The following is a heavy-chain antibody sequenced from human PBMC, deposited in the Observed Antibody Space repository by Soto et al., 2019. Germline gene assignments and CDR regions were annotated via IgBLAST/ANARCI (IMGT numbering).Heavy chain of an antibody. J-gene: IGHJ4*02. CDR1: GGSFSTDY. Sequence: SETLSLTCAVYGGSFSTDYWSWIRQPPGKGLEWIGEINPSGGTNYNPSLKSRVTISVATSKNQFSLKLSSVTAADAAVYYCARVLAARASRDFDYWGQGTLVTVSS. CDR3: ARVLAARASRDFDY. D-gene: IGHD6-6*01. V-gene: IGHV4-34*01. CDR2: INPSGGT.